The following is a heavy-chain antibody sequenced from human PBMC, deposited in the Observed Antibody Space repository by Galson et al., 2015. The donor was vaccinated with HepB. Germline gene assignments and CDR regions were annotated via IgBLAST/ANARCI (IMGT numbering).Heavy chain of an antibody. CDR2: ISSSSSTI. CDR1: GFTFSSYS. V-gene: IGHV3-48*04. Sequence: SLRLSCAASGFTFSSYSMNWVRQAPRKGLEWVSYISSSSSTIYYADSVKGRFTISRDNAKNSLYLQMNSLRAEDTAVYYCARGITKVGFDYWGQGTLVTVSS. J-gene: IGHJ4*02. D-gene: IGHD3-10*01. CDR3: ARGITKVGFDY.